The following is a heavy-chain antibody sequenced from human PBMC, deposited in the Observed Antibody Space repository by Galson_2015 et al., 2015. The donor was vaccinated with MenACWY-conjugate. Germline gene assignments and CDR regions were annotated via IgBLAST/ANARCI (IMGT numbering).Heavy chain of an antibody. V-gene: IGHV3-74*01. D-gene: IGHD6-13*01. J-gene: IGHJ4*02. Sequence: LRLSCAASGFTFPNYWLHWVRQPPGKGLEWISYIKADGSFSNYADPVKGRFTISTDNAKNMVYLQMDGLGDEDTAVYFCARDNSWSFDSWGQGTLVTVSS. CDR1: GFTFPNYW. CDR3: ARDNSWSFDS. CDR2: IKADGSFS.